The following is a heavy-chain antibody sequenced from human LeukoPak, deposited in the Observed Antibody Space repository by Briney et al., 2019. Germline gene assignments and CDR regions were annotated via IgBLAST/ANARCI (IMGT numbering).Heavy chain of an antibody. D-gene: IGHD5-18*01. Sequence: ASAKVSCKASGYTFINYYLLWVRQAPGQGLEWMGMINPSGGGTTYAQKFQGRVTMTRETSTTTVYMELSSLRSEDTAVYYCARDPRGGGYSYGYGDYWGQGTLVTVSS. J-gene: IGHJ4*02. CDR1: GYTFINYY. V-gene: IGHV1-46*01. CDR3: ARDPRGGGYSYGYGDY. CDR2: INPSGGGT.